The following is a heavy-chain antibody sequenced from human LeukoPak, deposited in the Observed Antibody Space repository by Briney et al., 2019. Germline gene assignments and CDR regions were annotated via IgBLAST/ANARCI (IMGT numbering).Heavy chain of an antibody. CDR1: GFNFSNYW. Sequence: HSGGSLRLSCGASGFNFSNYWTNWVRQAPGEGLGWVANINQDGSEKYYVDSVKGRFTISRGNAKNSLFLQMSSLRADDTAVYYCARDDGYYYGSGSHWGQGTLVTVSS. CDR3: ARDDGYYYGSGSH. J-gene: IGHJ4*02. CDR2: INQDGSEK. D-gene: IGHD3-10*01. V-gene: IGHV3-7*03.